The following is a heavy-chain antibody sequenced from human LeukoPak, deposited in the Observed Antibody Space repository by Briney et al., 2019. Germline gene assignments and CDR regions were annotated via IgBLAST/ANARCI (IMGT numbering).Heavy chain of an antibody. J-gene: IGHJ6*04. V-gene: IGHV3-23*01. CDR3: ARVGSSSWFYYYYGMDV. D-gene: IGHD6-13*01. CDR2: ISGGGGAT. Sequence: GGSLRLSCAASGFTFSSFAINWVRQAPGKGLEWVSGISGGGGATYYADSVKGRFTISRDNAKNSLYLQMNSLRAEDTAVYYCARVGSSSWFYYYYGMDVWGKGTTVTVSS. CDR1: GFTFSSFA.